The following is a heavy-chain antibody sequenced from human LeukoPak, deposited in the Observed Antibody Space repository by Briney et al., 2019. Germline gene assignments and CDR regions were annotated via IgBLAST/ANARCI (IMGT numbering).Heavy chain of an antibody. D-gene: IGHD3-22*01. Sequence: SETLSLTCTVSGGSISSCDYYSSWIRQPPGKGLEWIGYIYYSGSTYYNPSLKSRVTISVDTSKNQFSLKLSSVTAADTAVYYCARVTDSSGYSDAFDIWGQGTMVTVSS. J-gene: IGHJ3*02. CDR3: ARVTDSSGYSDAFDI. CDR2: IYYSGST. CDR1: GGSISSCDYY. V-gene: IGHV4-30-4*08.